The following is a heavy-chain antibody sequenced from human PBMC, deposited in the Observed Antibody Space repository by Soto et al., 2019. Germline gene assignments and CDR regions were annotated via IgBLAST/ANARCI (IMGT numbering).Heavy chain of an antibody. CDR1: GFTFSSYA. D-gene: IGHD1-26*01. J-gene: IGHJ6*02. Sequence: GGSLRLSCAASGFTFSSYAMSWVRQAPGKGLEWVSAISGSGGSTYYADSVKGRFTISRDNSKNTLYLQMNSLRAEDTAVYYCAKDKPRSGNYYYYYGMDVWGQGTTVTVSS. V-gene: IGHV3-23*01. CDR2: ISGSGGST. CDR3: AKDKPRSGNYYYYYGMDV.